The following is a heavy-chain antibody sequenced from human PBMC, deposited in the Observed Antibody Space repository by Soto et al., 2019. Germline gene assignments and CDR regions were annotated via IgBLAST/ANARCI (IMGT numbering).Heavy chain of an antibody. Sequence: SETLSLTCTVSGGSISSGGYYWSWIRQHPGKGLEWIGYIYYSGSTYYNPSLKSRVTISVDTSKNQFSLKLSSVTAADTAVYYCAVMVRGVIITLHPYFDYWGQGTLVTVSS. CDR2: IYYSGST. D-gene: IGHD3-10*01. J-gene: IGHJ4*02. CDR1: GGSISSGGYY. V-gene: IGHV4-31*03. CDR3: AVMVRGVIITLHPYFDY.